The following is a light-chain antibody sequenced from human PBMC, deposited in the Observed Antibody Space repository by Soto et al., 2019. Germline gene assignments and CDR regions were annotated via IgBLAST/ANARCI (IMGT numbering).Light chain of an antibody. CDR1: QSVSSN. V-gene: IGKV3-15*01. CDR3: QQYNNWPPWT. J-gene: IGKJ1*01. CDR2: GAS. Sequence: EVVMTQSPATLSVSPGARAPLSCRARQSVSSNLAWYQQQPGQAPRLLIYGASTRATGIPARFSGSGSGTEFTLTISSLQSEDFAVYYCQQYNNWPPWTFGQGTKVDIK.